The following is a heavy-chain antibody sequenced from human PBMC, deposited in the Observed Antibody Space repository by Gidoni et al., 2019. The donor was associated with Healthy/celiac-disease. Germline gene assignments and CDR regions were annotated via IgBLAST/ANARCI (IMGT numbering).Heavy chain of an antibody. Sequence: EVQLLESGGGLVQPGGSLRVSCAASGFTFSSYAMSWVRQAQGKGLEWVSAISGSGGSTYYADSVKGRFTISRDNSKNTLYLQMNSLRAEDTAVYYCAKTDSGWYFFDYWGQGTLVTVSS. CDR1: GFTFSSYA. CDR2: ISGSGGST. V-gene: IGHV3-23*01. CDR3: AKTDSGWYFFDY. J-gene: IGHJ4*02. D-gene: IGHD6-19*01.